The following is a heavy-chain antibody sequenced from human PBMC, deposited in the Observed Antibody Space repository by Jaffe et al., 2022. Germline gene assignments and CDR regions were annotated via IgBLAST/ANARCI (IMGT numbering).Heavy chain of an antibody. J-gene: IGHJ3*02. V-gene: IGHV1-69*05. CDR3: ARDTIWGSGTSTRAGGGAFDI. D-gene: IGHD3-16*01. CDR2: IIPIFGTA. CDR1: GGTFSSYA. Sequence: QVQLVQSGAEVKKPGSSVKVSCKASGGTFSSYAISWVRQAPGQGLEWMGGIIPIFGTANYAQKFQGRVTITTDESTSTAYMELSSLRSEDTAVYYCARDTIWGSGTSTRAGGGAFDIWGQGTMVTVSS.